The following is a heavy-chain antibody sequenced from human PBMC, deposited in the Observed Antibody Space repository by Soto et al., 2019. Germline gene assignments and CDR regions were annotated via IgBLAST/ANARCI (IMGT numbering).Heavy chain of an antibody. CDR3: AREGVSSSWYNYYGMDV. Sequence: PSETLSLTCTVSGDSISTDYWSWIRQSPGKGLEWIGFIYYSGSTNYNPSLKSRVTISVDTSKNQFSLKLSSVTAADTAVYYCAREGVSSSWYNYYGMDVWGQGTTVT. CDR2: IYYSGST. D-gene: IGHD6-13*01. CDR1: GDSISTDY. V-gene: IGHV4-59*01. J-gene: IGHJ6*02.